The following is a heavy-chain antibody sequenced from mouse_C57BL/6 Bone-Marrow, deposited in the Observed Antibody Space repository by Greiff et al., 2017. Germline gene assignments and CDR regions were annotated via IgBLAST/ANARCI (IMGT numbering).Heavy chain of an antibody. D-gene: IGHD2-2*01. CDR2: IYPRSGNT. CDR3: ARRGIFYYGYDD. CDR1: GYTFTSYG. Sequence: VQLQQSGAELARPGASVKLSCKASGYTFTSYGISWVKQRTGQGLEWIGEIYPRSGNTYYNAKFKGKATLTADKSSSTAYMELRSLTSEDSAVYFCARRGIFYYGYDDWGQGTTLTVSS. V-gene: IGHV1-81*01. J-gene: IGHJ2*01.